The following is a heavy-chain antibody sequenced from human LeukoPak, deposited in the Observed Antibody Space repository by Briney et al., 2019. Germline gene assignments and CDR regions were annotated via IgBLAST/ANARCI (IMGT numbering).Heavy chain of an antibody. J-gene: IGHJ4*02. D-gene: IGHD5-18*01. Sequence: SETLSLTCTVSGGSISSSSSYWGWIRQPPGKGLEWIGSIYYSGSSFDNPALKSRVTISVDTSKNQFSLKLSSVTAADTAVYYCARHHSYALDYWGQGTLVTVSS. V-gene: IGHV4-39*01. CDR2: IYYSGSS. CDR1: GGSISSSSSY. CDR3: ARHHSYALDY.